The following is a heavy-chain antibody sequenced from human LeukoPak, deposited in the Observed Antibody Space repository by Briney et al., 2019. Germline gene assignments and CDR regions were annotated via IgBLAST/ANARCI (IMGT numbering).Heavy chain of an antibody. CDR1: GFTFSGRW. CDR3: ALYTYGYSFDY. J-gene: IGHJ4*02. Sequence: PGGSLRLSCAASGFTFSGRWKSWVRQAPGKGPEWVANIKQDGSENHYVDSVKGRFTISRDNAKNSLYLQMNSLRVEDTAVYYCALYTYGYSFDYWGQGALVIVSS. D-gene: IGHD3-10*01. V-gene: IGHV3-7*03. CDR2: IKQDGSEN.